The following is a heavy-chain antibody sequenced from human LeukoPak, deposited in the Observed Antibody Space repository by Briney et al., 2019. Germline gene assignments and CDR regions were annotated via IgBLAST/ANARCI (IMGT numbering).Heavy chain of an antibody. J-gene: IGHJ3*02. CDR2: INPNSGGT. V-gene: IGHV1-2*06. CDR3: ARDWATSVRYFDWLPKDAFDI. D-gene: IGHD3-9*01. Sequence: ASVKVSCKASGYTFTGYYMHWVRQAPGQGLEWMGRINPNSGGTNYAQKFQGRVTMTRDTSISTAYMELSRLRSDDTAVYYCARDWATSVRYFDWLPKDAFDIWGQGTMVTVSS. CDR1: GYTFTGYY.